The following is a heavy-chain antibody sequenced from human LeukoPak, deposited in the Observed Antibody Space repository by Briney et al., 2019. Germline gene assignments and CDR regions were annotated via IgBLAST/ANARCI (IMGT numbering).Heavy chain of an antibody. D-gene: IGHD1-14*01. Sequence: PSETLSLTCTVSGGSISISSYYWGWIRQPPGKGLEWIGTIYYSESVSYNPSLKSRVTLSIDTSKNQFSLKMNSVTAADTAMYYCARDGIQRNLDYWGQGTLVTVSS. J-gene: IGHJ4*02. CDR1: GGSISISSYY. CDR3: ARDGIQRNLDY. V-gene: IGHV4-39*07. CDR2: IYYSESV.